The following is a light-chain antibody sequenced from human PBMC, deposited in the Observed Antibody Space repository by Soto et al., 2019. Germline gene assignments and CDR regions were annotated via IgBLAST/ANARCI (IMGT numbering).Light chain of an antibody. CDR3: QQSYSHVIT. V-gene: IGKV1-39*01. CDR2: AAS. Sequence: DIQMTQSPSSLSASVGDRVTITCRASQSISSYLNWYQQKPGKAPKLLIYAASSLQSGVPSRFSGSGSGTDFTLTISSLQPEDFATYYCQQSYSHVITFGQGTRLEIK. CDR1: QSISSY. J-gene: IGKJ5*01.